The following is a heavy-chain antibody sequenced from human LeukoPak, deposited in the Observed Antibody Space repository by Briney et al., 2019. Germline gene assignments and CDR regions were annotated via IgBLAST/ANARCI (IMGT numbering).Heavy chain of an antibody. CDR3: AREPTGSGWYYFDY. Sequence: PSETLSLTCTVSGDSISTYHWSWIRQPPGKGLEWIGYIYYTGSTGYNFSLKSRVTISLDTSKNQSSLKLTSVTAADTAVYYCAREPTGSGWYYFDYWGQGALVTVSS. D-gene: IGHD6-19*01. J-gene: IGHJ4*02. CDR1: GDSISTYH. CDR2: IYYTGST. V-gene: IGHV4-59*01.